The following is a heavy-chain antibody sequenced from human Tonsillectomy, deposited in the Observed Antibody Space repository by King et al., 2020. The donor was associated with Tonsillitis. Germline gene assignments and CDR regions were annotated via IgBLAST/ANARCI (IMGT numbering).Heavy chain of an antibody. Sequence: VQLVESGGGVVQPGRSLILSCAASGFTFNTYGMHWVRQAPGKGLEWVAVISYDGSNQYSADSVKGRFTISRDNYKNMLFLQMNSLRPEDTAVYYCAKDAGLSNYYFDLWGRGTLVTVSS. V-gene: IGHV3-30*18. J-gene: IGHJ2*01. D-gene: IGHD3/OR15-3a*01. CDR2: ISYDGSNQ. CDR1: GFTFNTYG. CDR3: AKDAGLSNYYFDL.